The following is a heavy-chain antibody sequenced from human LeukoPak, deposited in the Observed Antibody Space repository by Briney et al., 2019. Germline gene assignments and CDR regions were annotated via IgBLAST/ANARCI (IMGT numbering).Heavy chain of an antibody. D-gene: IGHD2-2*02. CDR3: ARCSRSSTSCYSAFDI. Sequence: SGGSLRLSCEASGFTFDEYGMSWVRQAAGKGLEWVSAITNWNGGSTGYAGSVRGRFTISRDNAKNSLYLRMNSLRAEDTALYYCARCSRSSTSCYSAFDIWGQGTMVTVSS. V-gene: IGHV3-20*04. CDR1: GFTFDEYG. CDR2: ITNWNGGST. J-gene: IGHJ3*02.